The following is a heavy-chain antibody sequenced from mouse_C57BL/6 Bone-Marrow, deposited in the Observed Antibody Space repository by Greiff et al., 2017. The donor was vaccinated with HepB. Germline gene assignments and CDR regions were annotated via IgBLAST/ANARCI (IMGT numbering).Heavy chain of an antibody. CDR3: ARGRGGPNYDGSSLDY. J-gene: IGHJ2*01. V-gene: IGHV1-82*01. CDR2: IYPGDGDT. D-gene: IGHD1-1*01. CDR1: GYAFSSSW. Sequence: VQLQQSGPELVKPGASVKISCKASGYAFSSSWMNWVKQRPGKGLEWIGRIYPGDGDTNYNGKFKGKATLTADKSSSTAYMQLSSLTSEDSAVYGCARGRGGPNYDGSSLDYWGQGTTLTGSS.